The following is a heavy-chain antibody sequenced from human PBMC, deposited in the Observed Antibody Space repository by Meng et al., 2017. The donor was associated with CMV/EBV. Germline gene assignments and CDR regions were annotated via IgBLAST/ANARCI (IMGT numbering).Heavy chain of an antibody. Sequence: QGQLQESCPGPVKPSQTLSLTCTVSGGSISSGDYYWSWIRQPPGKGLEWIGYIYYSGSTYYNPSLKSRVTISVDTSKNQFSLKLSSVTAADTAVYYCARVMVRGVISAFDIWGQGTMVTVSS. CDR2: IYYSGST. CDR3: ARVMVRGVISAFDI. V-gene: IGHV4-30-4*08. D-gene: IGHD3-10*01. CDR1: GGSISSGDYY. J-gene: IGHJ3*02.